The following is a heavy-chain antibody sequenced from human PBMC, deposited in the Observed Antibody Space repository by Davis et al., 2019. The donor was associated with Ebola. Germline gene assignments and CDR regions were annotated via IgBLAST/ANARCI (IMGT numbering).Heavy chain of an antibody. CDR3: GRLRGSLYLHY. D-gene: IGHD2-2*02. CDR2: IFYSGST. CDR1: GDSISTSSYY. J-gene: IGHJ4*02. V-gene: IGHV4-39*01. Sequence: SETLSLTCTVSGDSISTSSYYWGWIRQPPGKGLEWIGSIFYSGSTLYNPSLKSRVTMSVDTSKNQFSLKLKSVTAAGTAVYYCGRLRGSLYLHYWGQGTLVSVSS.